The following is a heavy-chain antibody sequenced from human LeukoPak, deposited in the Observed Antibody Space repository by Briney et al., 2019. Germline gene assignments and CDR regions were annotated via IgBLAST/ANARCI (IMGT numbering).Heavy chain of an antibody. CDR1: GFTFSSYA. CDR2: ISYDGSNK. Sequence: PGGSLRLSCAASGFTFSSYAMHWVRQAPGKGLEWVAVISYDGSNKYYADSVKGRFTISRDNSKNTLYLQMNSLRAEDTALYYCANPWGPGWYFDLWGRGTLVTVSS. CDR3: ANPWGPGWYFDL. V-gene: IGHV3-30-3*01. J-gene: IGHJ2*01. D-gene: IGHD7-27*01.